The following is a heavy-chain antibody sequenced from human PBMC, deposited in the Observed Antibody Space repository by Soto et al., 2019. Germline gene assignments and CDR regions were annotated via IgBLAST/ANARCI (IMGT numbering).Heavy chain of an antibody. D-gene: IGHD6-13*01. CDR3: AKGHHAGSWTIDN. V-gene: IGHV1-3*01. Sequence: AATGVTEYSQRFRDRVTIYRDTSANTVYMEMNSLKFEDTAVYFCAKGHHAGSWTIDNWGQGTLVTVSS. CDR2: AATGVT. J-gene: IGHJ4*02.